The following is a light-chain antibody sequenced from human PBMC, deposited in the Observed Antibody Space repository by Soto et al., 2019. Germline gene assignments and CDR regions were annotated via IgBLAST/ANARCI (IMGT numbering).Light chain of an antibody. CDR2: EGT. J-gene: IGLJ3*02. CDR3: CSYAGTSFWV. CDR1: SSDVGTYKF. V-gene: IGLV2-23*01. Sequence: QSALTQPASVSGSPGQSITISCTGTSSDVGTYKFVSWYQQHPGKAPTLMIHEGTKRPSGGSNRFSGSKSGNTATLTISGLQPEDEANYYCCSYAGTSFWVFGGGTKLTVL.